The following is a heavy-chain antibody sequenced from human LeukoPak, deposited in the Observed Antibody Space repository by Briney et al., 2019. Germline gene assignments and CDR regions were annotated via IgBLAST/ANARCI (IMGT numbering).Heavy chain of an antibody. Sequence: ASVKVSCKASGFTFTGYYMHWVRQAPGQGLEWMGWINPNSGGTNYAQKFQGRVTLTRDTSISTAYMELSRLRSDDTAVYYCARKLGPDAFDFWGQGTMVTVSS. J-gene: IGHJ3*01. D-gene: IGHD7-27*01. CDR2: INPNSGGT. CDR1: GFTFTGYY. CDR3: ARKLGPDAFDF. V-gene: IGHV1-2*02.